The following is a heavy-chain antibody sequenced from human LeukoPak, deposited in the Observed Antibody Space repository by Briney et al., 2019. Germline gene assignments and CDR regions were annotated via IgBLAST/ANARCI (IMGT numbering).Heavy chain of an antibody. CDR3: ARGGYDLDY. Sequence: ASLQDSCKASGYSFTDYYMHWVRQAPGQGLEWMGWINPFSGGTKYAQKFQGWATMTRDTSISTAYMELSRLTSDDTAVYYCARGGYDLDYWGQGTLVTVSS. D-gene: IGHD3-22*01. CDR1: GYSFTDYY. V-gene: IGHV1-2*04. CDR2: INPFSGGT. J-gene: IGHJ4*02.